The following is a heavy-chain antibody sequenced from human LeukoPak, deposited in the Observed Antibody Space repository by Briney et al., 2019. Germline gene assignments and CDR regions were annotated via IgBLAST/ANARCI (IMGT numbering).Heavy chain of an antibody. Sequence: GGSLRLSCAASGFTFSSYWMHWVRQAPGKGLVWVSRINSDGSSTSYADSVKGRFTISRDNAKNTLYLQMNSLGAEDTAVYYCARDVGATYHFDYWGQGTLVTVSS. V-gene: IGHV3-74*01. J-gene: IGHJ4*02. CDR3: ARDVGATYHFDY. CDR1: GFTFSSYW. D-gene: IGHD1-26*01. CDR2: INSDGSST.